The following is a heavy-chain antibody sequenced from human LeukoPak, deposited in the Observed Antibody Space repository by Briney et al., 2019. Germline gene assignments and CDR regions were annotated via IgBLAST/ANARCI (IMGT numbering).Heavy chain of an antibody. Sequence: PGGSLRLSCAASGFTFSSYTMNWVRQAPGKGLEWVSDITSSSSTIYYADSVKGRFTISRDNSRNTLYLQMNSLRADDTAVYYCAKAQGAYPPDYWGQGTLVTVSS. D-gene: IGHD2-21*01. CDR2: ITSSSSTI. CDR1: GFTFSSYT. J-gene: IGHJ4*02. CDR3: AKAQGAYPPDY. V-gene: IGHV3-48*01.